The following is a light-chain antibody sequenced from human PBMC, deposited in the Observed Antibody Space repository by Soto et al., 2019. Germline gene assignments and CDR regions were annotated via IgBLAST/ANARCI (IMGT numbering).Light chain of an antibody. CDR3: QQYLAYPYS. V-gene: IGKV3-11*01. CDR1: QSVSSY. J-gene: IGKJ2*01. Sequence: EIVLTQSPATPSLSPGERATLSCRASQSVSSYLAWYQQKPGQAPWLLIYDASNRATGIPARFSGSGSGTEFTLTISSLQPDDFATYYCQQYLAYPYSFGQGTKVDIK. CDR2: DAS.